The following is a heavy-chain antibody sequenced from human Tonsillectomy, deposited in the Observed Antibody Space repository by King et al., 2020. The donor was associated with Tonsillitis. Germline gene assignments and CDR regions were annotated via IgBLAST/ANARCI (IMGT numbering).Heavy chain of an antibody. CDR1: GGSISSNNW. D-gene: IGHD1-14*01. Sequence: VQLQESGPGLVKPSGTLSLTCAVSGGSISSNNWWSWVRQPPGKGLEWIGDIYHSGSTNYNPSLKSRVSISVDKSKNQFSLRLSSVTAADTAVYYCARVRGISGTKVDYWGQGTLVIVSS. CDR3: ARVRGISGTKVDY. CDR2: IYHSGST. J-gene: IGHJ4*02. V-gene: IGHV4-4*02.